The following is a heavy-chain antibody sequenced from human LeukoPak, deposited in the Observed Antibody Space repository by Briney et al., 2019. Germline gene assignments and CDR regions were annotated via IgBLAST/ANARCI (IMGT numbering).Heavy chain of an antibody. CDR2: INSDGSTL. CDR1: EFTMSYYW. V-gene: IGHV3-74*01. CDR3: VRSNTWISHFEY. J-gene: IGHJ4*02. Sequence: QPGGSLRLSCAASEFTMSYYWMHWVRQAPGKGLVWVSRINSDGSTLIYADSVKGRFTISRDDAEDTLYLQMDSLRTEDTAVYFCVRSNTWISHFEYWGQGTLVTVSS. D-gene: IGHD1-20*01.